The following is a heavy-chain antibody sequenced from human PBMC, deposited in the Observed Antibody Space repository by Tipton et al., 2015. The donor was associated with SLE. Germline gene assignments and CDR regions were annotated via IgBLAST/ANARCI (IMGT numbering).Heavy chain of an antibody. D-gene: IGHD5-12*01. CDR2: IYHSGTT. CDR1: GGSISSYY. Sequence: TLSLTCTVSGGSISSYYWSWIRQPPGKGLEWIGYIYHSGTTNYNPSLKSRITISVDTSKNQFSLDLSSVTAADTAVYYCAGGGPYDYFDPWGQGTLVTVSS. J-gene: IGHJ5*02. CDR3: AGGGPYDYFDP. V-gene: IGHV4-59*08.